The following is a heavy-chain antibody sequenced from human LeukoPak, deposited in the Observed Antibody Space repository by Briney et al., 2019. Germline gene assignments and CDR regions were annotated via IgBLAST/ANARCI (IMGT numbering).Heavy chain of an antibody. V-gene: IGHV4-34*01. D-gene: IGHD2-2*01. J-gene: IGHJ5*02. CDR3: ARAYHSTSWFPH. Sequence: PSETLSLTYAVSGVSLSGYYWGWIRQTPGKGLEWIGEINHSGRTNYNPSLKSRVTISADTSKNQFSLELRSVTAADTAVYYCARAYHSTSWFPHWGQGALVTVSS. CDR2: INHSGRT. CDR1: GVSLSGYY.